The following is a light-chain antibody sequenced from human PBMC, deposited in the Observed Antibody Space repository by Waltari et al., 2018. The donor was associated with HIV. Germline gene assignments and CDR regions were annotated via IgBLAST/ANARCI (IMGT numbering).Light chain of an antibody. Sequence: HSVLTHPASMSWSLGQSITISCLGSSTDVGGFKYVYWYQQSPDKAPRLVIYDVSNRPSGVSGHFSGSKSGSAASLTISGLQPEDEADYYCCSYSSSGTVLFGGGTRLTVL. V-gene: IGLV2-14*03. J-gene: IGLJ2*01. CDR3: CSYSSSGTVL. CDR1: STDVGGFKY. CDR2: DVS.